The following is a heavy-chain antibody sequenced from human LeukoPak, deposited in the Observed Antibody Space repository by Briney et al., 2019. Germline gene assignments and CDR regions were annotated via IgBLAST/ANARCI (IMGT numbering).Heavy chain of an antibody. CDR3: ARIFSMATIDWFDS. V-gene: IGHV4-38-2*02. CDR2: FYHSGST. CDR1: GYFIRSGFY. J-gene: IGHJ5*01. D-gene: IGHD5-24*01. Sequence: SETLSLTCTVSGYFIRSGFYWGWIRQPPGKGLEWIGSFYHSGSTYYNPSLESRVTMSADPSKNQFSLRLSSVTAADTAVYYCARIFSMATIDWFDSWGQGTLVTVSS.